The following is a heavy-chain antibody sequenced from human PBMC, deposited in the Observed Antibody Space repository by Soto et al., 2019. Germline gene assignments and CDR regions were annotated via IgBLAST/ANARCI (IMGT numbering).Heavy chain of an antibody. CDR1: GFSFTVYY. J-gene: IGHJ5*02. V-gene: IGHV1-2*02. Sequence: ASVKVSCKASGFSFTVYYIHFLRQAAGQGLEWMGWINAHSGGTEYAQKFQGRVTLTRDTSIATAYLTLTSLTSDDTALYYCAKDLTRQLAYWLDPWGQGTQVTVS. CDR2: INAHSGGT. D-gene: IGHD6-6*01. CDR3: AKDLTRQLAYWLDP.